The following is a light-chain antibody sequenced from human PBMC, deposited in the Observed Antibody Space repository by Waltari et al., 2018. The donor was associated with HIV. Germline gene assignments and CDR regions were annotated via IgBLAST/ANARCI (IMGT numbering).Light chain of an antibody. CDR3: SSYTSSSTPNDV. CDR1: SSDVGGYNY. J-gene: IGLJ1*01. Sequence: QSALTQPASVSGSPGQSITISCTGTSSDVGGYNYVSWYQQHPGKAPKLMIYAVSNRPAGVSNRFSGSKSGNTASLTISGLQAEDEADYYCSSYTSSSTPNDVFGTGTKVTVL. V-gene: IGLV2-14*01. CDR2: AVS.